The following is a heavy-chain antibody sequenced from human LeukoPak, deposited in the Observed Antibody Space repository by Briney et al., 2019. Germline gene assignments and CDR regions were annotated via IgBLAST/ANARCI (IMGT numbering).Heavy chain of an antibody. CDR1: GFTISSYR. CDR3: ARDKFDP. V-gene: IGHV3-74*01. CDR2: INGNGRST. Sequence: PGGSLRLSCAASGFTISSYRMHWVRQAPGKALMWVSQINGNGRSTNYADSVKGRFTISRDNAKNTLYLQMNSLRAEGTAAYYCARDKFDPWGQGTLVTVSS. J-gene: IGHJ5*02.